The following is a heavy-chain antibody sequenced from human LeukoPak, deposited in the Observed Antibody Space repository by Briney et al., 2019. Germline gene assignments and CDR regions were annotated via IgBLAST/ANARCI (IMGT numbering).Heavy chain of an antibody. CDR2: ISGSGGST. CDR3: AKDPLHGYGDYYFDY. CDR1: GFTFSSYA. D-gene: IGHD4-17*01. V-gene: IGHV3-23*01. Sequence: GGSLRLSFAASGFTFSSYAMSSVRQAPGKGLEWVSAISGSGGSTYYADSVKGRFTISRDNSKNTLYLQMNSLRAEDTAVHYCAKDPLHGYGDYYFDYWGQGTLVTVSS. J-gene: IGHJ4*02.